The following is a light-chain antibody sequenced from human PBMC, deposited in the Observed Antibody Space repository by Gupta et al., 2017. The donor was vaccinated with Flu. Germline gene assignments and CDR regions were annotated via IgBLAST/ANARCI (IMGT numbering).Light chain of an antibody. J-gene: IGLJ3*02. V-gene: IGLV1-47*01. Sequence: CRGGCIIRSYYVYWYQQLRGAAALLLFSRNNRPSSGPPGRFSGTKSSTSSSLAISGLRAEEDADYYCAAGDNSQRRAVFGGGTKLTVL. CDR3: AAGDNSQRRAV. CDR1: GCIIRSYY. CDR2: RNN.